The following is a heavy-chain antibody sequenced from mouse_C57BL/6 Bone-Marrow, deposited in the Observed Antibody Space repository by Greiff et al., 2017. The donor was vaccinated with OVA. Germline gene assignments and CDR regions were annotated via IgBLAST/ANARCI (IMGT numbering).Heavy chain of an antibody. CDR2: IDPSDSET. J-gene: IGHJ2*01. CDR1: GYTFTSYW. CDR3: AREVYYYGSSLFDY. Sequence: QVQLKQPGAELVRPGSSVKLSCKASGYTFTSYWMPWVKQRPIQGLEWIGNIDPSDSETHYNQKFKDKATLTVDKSSSTAYMQLSSLTSEDSAVYYCAREVYYYGSSLFDYWGQGTTLTVSS. D-gene: IGHD1-1*01. V-gene: IGHV1-52*01.